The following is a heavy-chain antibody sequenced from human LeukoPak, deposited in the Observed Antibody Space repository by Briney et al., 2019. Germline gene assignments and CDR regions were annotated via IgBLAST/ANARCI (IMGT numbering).Heavy chain of an antibody. CDR1: GFTFSSYA. Sequence: GGSLRLSCAASGFTFSSYAMYWVRQAPGKGLEWVSGIFGSGGSTHYADPVKGRFTISRDNSKNTVYLQMNSLRAEDTAVYYCAKTTTGDSSGRFPGWPVDYWGQGTLVTVSS. CDR3: AKTTTGDSSGRFPGWPVDY. CDR2: IFGSGGST. D-gene: IGHD6-19*01. J-gene: IGHJ4*02. V-gene: IGHV3-23*01.